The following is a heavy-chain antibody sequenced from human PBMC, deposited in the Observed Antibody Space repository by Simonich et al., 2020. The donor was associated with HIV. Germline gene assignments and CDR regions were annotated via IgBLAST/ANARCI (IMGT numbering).Heavy chain of an antibody. CDR1: GGSFSGYY. CDR3: VPSLYSSGWYYFDY. V-gene: IGHV4-34*01. J-gene: IGHJ4*02. CDR2: INNSGIT. Sequence: QVQLPQWGAGLLKPSETLSLTCAVSGGSFSGYYRNWIRQPPGKRLEWIGEINNSGITNYNPSLKRRVTISVDTSKNQFSLKLSSVTAADTAVYSCVPSLYSSGWYYFDYWGQGTLVTVSS. D-gene: IGHD6-19*01.